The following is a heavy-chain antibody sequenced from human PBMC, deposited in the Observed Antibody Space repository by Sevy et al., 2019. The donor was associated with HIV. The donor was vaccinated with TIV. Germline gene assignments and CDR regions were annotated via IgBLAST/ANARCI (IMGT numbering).Heavy chain of an antibody. CDR3: ASFGPITIIVVAIYYYYYMDV. D-gene: IGHD3-22*01. J-gene: IGHJ6*03. CDR1: GFTVSSNY. V-gene: IGHV3-53*01. CDR2: IYSGGST. Sequence: GGSLRLSCAASGFTVSSNYMRWVRQAPGKGLEWVSVIYSGGSTYYADSVKGRFTISRDNSKNTLYLQMNSLRAEDTAVYYCASFGPITIIVVAIYYYYYMDVWGKGTTVTVSS.